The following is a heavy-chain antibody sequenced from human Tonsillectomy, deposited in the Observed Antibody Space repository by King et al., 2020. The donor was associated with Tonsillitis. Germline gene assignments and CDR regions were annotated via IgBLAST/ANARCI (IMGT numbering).Heavy chain of an antibody. CDR1: GFDFRSYG. Sequence: VQLVESGGGVVQPGGSLRLSCASSGFDFRSYGMHWVRQAPGKGLQWVAVISFDATRENYADSVKGRFTISRDNSKNTLYLQMNSLRSEDTAVYYCARVRLYSSDWGIDYWGQGPLVTVSS. CDR3: ARVRLYSSDWGIDY. V-gene: IGHV3-33*05. CDR2: ISFDATRE. J-gene: IGHJ4*02. D-gene: IGHD6-19*01.